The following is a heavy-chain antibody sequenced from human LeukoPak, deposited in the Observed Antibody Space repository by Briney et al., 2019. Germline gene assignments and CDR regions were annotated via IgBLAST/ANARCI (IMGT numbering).Heavy chain of an antibody. V-gene: IGHV2-70*11. J-gene: IGHJ6*03. CDR3: ARMNYYYYYMDV. CDR2: IDWDDDK. CDR1: GFSLRTSGMC. Sequence: SGPTLVNATQTLTLTCTFSGFSLRTSGMCVSWIHQPPGKAVEWLARIDWDDDKYYSTSLKTRLTISKDTNKNQVVLTMTNMEPVDTATYYCARMNYYYYYMDVWGKGTTVTVSS.